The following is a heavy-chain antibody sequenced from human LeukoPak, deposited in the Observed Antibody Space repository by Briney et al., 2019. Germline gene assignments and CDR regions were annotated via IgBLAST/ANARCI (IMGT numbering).Heavy chain of an antibody. J-gene: IGHJ4*02. CDR1: GFTFSSYA. CDR3: AKGSQVTMVRGEGDY. Sequence: GSLRLSCEASGFTFSSYAMSWVRQAPGKGLEWVSAISGSGDTTYYADSVKGRFTISRDNSKNTLYLQMNSLRAEDTAVYYCAKGSQVTMVRGEGDYWGQGTLVTVSS. V-gene: IGHV3-23*01. CDR2: ISGSGDTT. D-gene: IGHD3-10*01.